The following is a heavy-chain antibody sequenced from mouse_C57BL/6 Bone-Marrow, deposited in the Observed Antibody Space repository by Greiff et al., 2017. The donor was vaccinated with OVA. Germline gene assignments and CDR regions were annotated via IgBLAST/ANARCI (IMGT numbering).Heavy chain of an antibody. CDR1: GYTFTSYW. CDR2: IDPSDSEN. CDR3: ARRGTTEKFDY. D-gene: IGHD1-1*01. Sequence: VQLQQPGAELVRPGSSVKLSCKASGYTFTSYWMHWVKQRPIQGLEWIGNIDPSDSENHYNQKFQDKSTLTVDKSSSTAYMQLSSLASEDSAVYYCARRGTTEKFDYWGQGTTLTVSS. V-gene: IGHV1-52*01. J-gene: IGHJ2*01.